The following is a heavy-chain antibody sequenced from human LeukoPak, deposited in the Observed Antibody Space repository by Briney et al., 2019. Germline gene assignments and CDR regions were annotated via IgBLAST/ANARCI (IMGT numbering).Heavy chain of an antibody. V-gene: IGHV3-64*01. CDR1: GFTFYLYA. CDR2: ISSNGGST. CDR3: VSLPGRRSNSGDIAY. J-gene: IGHJ4*02. Sequence: PGGSLRLSCAASGFTFYLYAMHWARHAPGKGLDYVSDISSNGGSTYYANSVKGRFTISRDNSKNTLYLQMGSLRGEDMAVYYCVSLPGRRSNSGDIAYWGQGSLVTVSS. D-gene: IGHD4-17*01.